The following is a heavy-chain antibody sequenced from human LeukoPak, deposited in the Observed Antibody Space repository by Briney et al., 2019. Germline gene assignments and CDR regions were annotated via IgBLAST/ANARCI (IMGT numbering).Heavy chain of an antibody. CDR3: AREYYDSSAYNQEAIDY. J-gene: IGHJ4*02. Sequence: ASVQFSCNASGYTFTDYYMHWVRQAPGQGLEWLGWINPNSGGTNYAQKFQGRVTMTRDTSISTAYMELSRLRSDDTAVYYCAREYYDSSAYNQEAIDYWGQGTLVTVSS. CDR1: GYTFTDYY. CDR2: INPNSGGT. D-gene: IGHD3-22*01. V-gene: IGHV1-2*02.